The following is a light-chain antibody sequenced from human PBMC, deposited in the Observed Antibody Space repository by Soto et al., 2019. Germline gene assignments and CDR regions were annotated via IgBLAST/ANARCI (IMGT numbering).Light chain of an antibody. J-gene: IGLJ1*01. CDR1: RSNIGSNN. Sequence: QSVLTQSPSVSGTPGQRVTISCSGSRSNIGSNNVYWYQQLPGTAPKLLIYSNNQRPSGVPDRFSGSKSGTSASLAISGLQSEDEADYYCAAWDDILNGVYVFGPGTKVTVL. V-gene: IGLV1-44*01. CDR3: AAWDDILNGVYV. CDR2: SNN.